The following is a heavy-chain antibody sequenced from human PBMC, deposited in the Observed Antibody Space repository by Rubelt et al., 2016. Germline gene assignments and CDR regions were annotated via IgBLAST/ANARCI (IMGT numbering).Heavy chain of an antibody. CDR1: GGSISAYY. D-gene: IGHD4-23*01. CDR3: ARDVRWSWHFDL. J-gene: IGHJ2*01. V-gene: IGHV4-38-2*02. CDR2: ISRSGSA. Sequence: QVQLQESGPRLVKPSETLSLTCTVSGGSISAYYWGWVRQPPGKGLEWIGSISRSGSAYYNPSLKSRVTISVDTSENQFSLRLISVTAADTAVYYCARDVRWSWHFDLWGRGTLVTVSS.